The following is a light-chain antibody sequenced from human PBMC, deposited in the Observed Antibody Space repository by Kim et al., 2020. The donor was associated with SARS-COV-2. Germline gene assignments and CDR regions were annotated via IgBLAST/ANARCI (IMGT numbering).Light chain of an antibody. V-gene: IGLV3-21*04. CDR2: YDA. J-gene: IGLJ1*01. CDR3: QVWDSRSDHYV. Sequence: SYELTQPPSVSVAPGKTARITCGGSDIGSYTVHWYQQKPGQAPLLVIYYDADRPSGIPERFSGSNSWNTATLTISRVEAGDEADYFCQVWDSRSDHYVFGPGTKVTVL. CDR1: DIGSYT.